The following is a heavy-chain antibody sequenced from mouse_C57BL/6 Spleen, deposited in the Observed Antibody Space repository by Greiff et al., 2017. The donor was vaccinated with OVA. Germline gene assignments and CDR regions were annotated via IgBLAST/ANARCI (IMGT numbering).Heavy chain of an antibody. V-gene: IGHV1-4*01. D-gene: IGHD1-1*01. CDR1: GYTFTSYT. CDR2: INPSSGYT. CDR3: ARSPITTVVVPFDY. Sequence: VQLQQSGAELARPGASVKMSCKASGYTFTSYTMHWVKQRPGQGLEWIGYINPSSGYTKYNQKFKDKATLTADKSSSTAYMQLSSLTSEDSAVYYCARSPITTVVVPFDYWGQGTTLTVSS. J-gene: IGHJ2*01.